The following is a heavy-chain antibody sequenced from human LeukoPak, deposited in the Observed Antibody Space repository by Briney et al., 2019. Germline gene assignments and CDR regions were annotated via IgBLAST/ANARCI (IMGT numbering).Heavy chain of an antibody. CDR2: MNQDGSKT. CDR1: GFTFATSW. Sequence: GGSLRLSCAASGFTFATSWMTWVRQAPGKGLKWVALMNQDGSKTLFVDSVKGRFAISRDNGKNSLYLQMDSLRAEDTAVYFCTRDPSHGALDIWGQGTTVTVSS. J-gene: IGHJ3*02. V-gene: IGHV3-7*01. CDR3: TRDPSHGALDI.